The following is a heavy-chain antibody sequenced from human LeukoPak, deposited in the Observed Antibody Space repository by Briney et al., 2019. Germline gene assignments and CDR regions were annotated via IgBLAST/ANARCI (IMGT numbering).Heavy chain of an antibody. Sequence: GGSLRLSCAASGFTFSSYWMHWVRQAPGKGLVWVSRIKTDGSSTSYADSVKGRFTISRDNAKNSLYLQMNSLRAEDTAVYFCARMWGSSWSYFDYWGQGTLVTVSS. D-gene: IGHD6-13*01. CDR1: GFTFSSYW. CDR2: IKTDGSST. J-gene: IGHJ4*02. CDR3: ARMWGSSWSYFDY. V-gene: IGHV3-74*01.